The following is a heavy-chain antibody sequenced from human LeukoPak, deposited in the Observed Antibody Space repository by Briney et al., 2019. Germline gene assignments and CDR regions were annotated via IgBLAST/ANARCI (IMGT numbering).Heavy chain of an antibody. D-gene: IGHD4-11*01. CDR2: ISGSGGST. V-gene: IGHV3-23*01. Sequence: PGGSLRLSCAASGFTFSSYAMSWVRQAPGKGLEWVSAISGSGGSTYYADSVKDRFTISRDNSKNTLYLQMNSLRAEDTAVYYCAKGLRLQYYFDYWGQGTLVTVSS. CDR1: GFTFSSYA. J-gene: IGHJ4*02. CDR3: AKGLRLQYYFDY.